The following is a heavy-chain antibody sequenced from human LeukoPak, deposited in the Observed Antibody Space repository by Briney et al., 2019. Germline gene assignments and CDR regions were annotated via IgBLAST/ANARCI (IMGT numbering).Heavy chain of an antibody. CDR1: GGSISSYY. Sequence: SETLSLTCTVSGGSISSYYWSWIRQPPGEGLEWIGYIYYSGSTYYNPSLKSRATISVDTSKNQFSLKLSSVTAADTAVYYCARNGGYGSGSYYNPIDYWGQGTLVTVSS. CDR3: ARNGGYGSGSYYNPIDY. CDR2: IYYSGST. J-gene: IGHJ4*02. V-gene: IGHV4-59*12. D-gene: IGHD3-10*01.